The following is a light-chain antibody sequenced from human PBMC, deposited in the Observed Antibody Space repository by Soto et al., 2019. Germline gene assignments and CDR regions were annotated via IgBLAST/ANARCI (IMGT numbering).Light chain of an antibody. J-gene: IGKJ1*01. Sequence: EIVMTQSPATLSVSPGARVPLSCRASQSVSGHLAWYQQHPGQASRLIISGASTRATGIPARFSGSGSGTEFTLTISSLQSEDFAVYYCHQYHYWWTFGQGTKVDIK. CDR1: QSVSGH. CDR3: HQYHYWWT. CDR2: GAS. V-gene: IGKV3-15*01.